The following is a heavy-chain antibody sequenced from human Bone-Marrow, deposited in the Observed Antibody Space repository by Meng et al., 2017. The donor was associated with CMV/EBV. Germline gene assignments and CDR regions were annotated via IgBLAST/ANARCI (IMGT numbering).Heavy chain of an antibody. V-gene: IGHV4-59*01. D-gene: IGHD3-22*01. CDR3: ARSPRWLPRNWFDP. CDR2: IYYSGST. CDR1: GGSISSYY. J-gene: IGHJ5*02. Sequence: SETLSLTCTVSGGSISSYYWSWIRQPPGKGLEWIGYIYYSGSTNYNPSLKSRVTISVDTSKNQFSLKLSSVTAADTAVYYCARSPRWLPRNWFDPWGQATLAASSS.